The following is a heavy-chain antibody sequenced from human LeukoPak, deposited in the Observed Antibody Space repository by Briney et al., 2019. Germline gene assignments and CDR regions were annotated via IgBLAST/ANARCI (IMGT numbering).Heavy chain of an antibody. V-gene: IGHV4-34*01. CDR1: GGSFSGYY. CDR3: ARGKSIAARIFDY. D-gene: IGHD6-6*01. J-gene: IGHJ4*02. Sequence: PSETLSLTCAVYGGSFSGYYWSWIRQPPGKGLEWIGEINHSGSTNYNPSLKSRVTISVDTSKNQFSLKLSSVTAADTAVYYCARGKSIAARIFDYWGQGTLVTVSS. CDR2: INHSGST.